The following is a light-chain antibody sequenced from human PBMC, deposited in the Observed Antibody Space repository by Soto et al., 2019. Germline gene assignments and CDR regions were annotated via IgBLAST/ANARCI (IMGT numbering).Light chain of an antibody. CDR1: QSVSTSH. CDR3: QQYGTSPQT. CDR2: GAS. Sequence: EIVLTQSPGTLSLSRGDRATLSCRASQSVSTSHLAWYQQQPGQAPRLLIYGASSRATGIPDRFSGSGSGTEFTLTISRLEPEDFAVYYCQQYGTSPQTFGQGTKVDIK. V-gene: IGKV3-20*01. J-gene: IGKJ1*01.